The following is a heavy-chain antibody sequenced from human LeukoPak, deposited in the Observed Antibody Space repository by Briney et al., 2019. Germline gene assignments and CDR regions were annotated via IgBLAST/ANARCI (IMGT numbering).Heavy chain of an antibody. D-gene: IGHD6-19*01. Sequence: ASVKVSCKASGYTFTSYDINWMRQATGQGLEWMGWMNPNSGNTGYARKFQGRVTMTRNTSISTAYMELSSLRSEDTAVYYCARFLGWYVEGFDYWGQGTLVTVSS. V-gene: IGHV1-8*01. CDR3: ARFLGWYVEGFDY. CDR1: GYTFTSYD. J-gene: IGHJ4*02. CDR2: MNPNSGNT.